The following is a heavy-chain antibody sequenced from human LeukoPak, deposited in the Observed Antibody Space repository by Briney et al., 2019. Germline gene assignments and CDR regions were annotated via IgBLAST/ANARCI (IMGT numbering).Heavy chain of an antibody. V-gene: IGHV5-51*01. CDR1: GYRFTDYW. D-gene: IGHD4-17*01. CDR2: ISPEDSDT. J-gene: IGHJ4*02. Sequence: GESLKISRKGSGYRFTDYWVGWVRQMPGKGLEWLGIISPEDSDTRYSPSFQGQVTISADEAISTAYLQWSSLKASDTAMYYCARYRGDYVSLPSPFDYWGQGTLVTVSS. CDR3: ARYRGDYVSLPSPFDY.